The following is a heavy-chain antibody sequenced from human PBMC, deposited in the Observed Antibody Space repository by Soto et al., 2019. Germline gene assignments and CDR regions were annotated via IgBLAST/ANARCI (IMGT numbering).Heavy chain of an antibody. J-gene: IGHJ4*02. CDR2: VYYRGRS. CDR1: GGSVTNSSYY. D-gene: IGHD4-17*01. CDR3: VSQRTTVLTQAYFDY. V-gene: IGHV4-39*01. Sequence: DTLSLTCTVSGGSVTNSSYYWGWIRQSPGKGLEWIGSVYYRGRSYSKWSVKSRVTISVDTSKNQSSLNFNSVTASDTALYYCVSQRTTVLTQAYFDYWGPGALVTVSS.